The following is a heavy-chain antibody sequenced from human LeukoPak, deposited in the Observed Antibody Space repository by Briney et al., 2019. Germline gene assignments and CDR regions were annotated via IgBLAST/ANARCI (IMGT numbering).Heavy chain of an antibody. J-gene: IGHJ3*02. CDR1: GFTFSSYW. D-gene: IGHD7-27*01. CDR3: AKDNWGTPDGIDGFDI. Sequence: GGSLRLSCAASGFTFSSYWMHWVRQAPGEGLVWVSRTNSDGSSTLYADSVKGRFTISRDNAKNSVFLQMNSLRDDDTAVYYCAKDNWGTPDGIDGFDIWGQGTMVTVSS. CDR2: TNSDGSST. V-gene: IGHV3-74*01.